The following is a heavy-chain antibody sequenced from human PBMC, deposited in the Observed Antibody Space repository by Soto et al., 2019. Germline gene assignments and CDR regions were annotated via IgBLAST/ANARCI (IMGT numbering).Heavy chain of an antibody. D-gene: IGHD5-12*01. CDR3: ARARTARWLQSTLSY. CDR1: GFTFSSYA. Sequence: QVQLVESGGGVVQPGRSLRLSCAASGFTFSSYAMHWVRQAPGKGLEWVAVISYDGSNKYYADSVKGRFTISRDNSKNTLYLQMNSLRAEDTAVYYCARARTARWLQSTLSYWGQGTLVTVSS. CDR2: ISYDGSNK. V-gene: IGHV3-30-3*01. J-gene: IGHJ4*02.